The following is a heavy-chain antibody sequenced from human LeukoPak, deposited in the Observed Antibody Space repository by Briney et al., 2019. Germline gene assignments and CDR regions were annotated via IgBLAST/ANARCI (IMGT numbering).Heavy chain of an antibody. D-gene: IGHD1-14*01. J-gene: IGHJ4*02. CDR3: AIQQGGNPAY. CDR1: GFRFSSYA. Sequence: SGGSLRLSCAASGFRFSSYAMSWVRQAPGKGLEWVSSVSGSGDSTYYADSVKGRFTISRDNAKNMLYLQVNSLRAEDTAVYYCAIQQGGNPAYWGQGTLVTVSS. V-gene: IGHV3-23*01. CDR2: VSGSGDST.